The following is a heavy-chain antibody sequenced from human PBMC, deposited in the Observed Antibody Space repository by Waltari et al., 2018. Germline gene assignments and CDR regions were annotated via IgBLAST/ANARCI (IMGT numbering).Heavy chain of an antibody. V-gene: IGHV4-61*09. CDR1: GGSISSGSYY. J-gene: IGHJ5*02. D-gene: IGHD6-13*01. Sequence: QVQLQESGPGLVKPSQTLSLTCTVSGGSISSGSYYWRWIRQPAGKGLEWIGYIYTSGSTNYNPSLKSRVTISVDTSKNQFSLKLSSVTAADTAVYYCARESAATNWFDPWGQGTLVTVSS. CDR2: IYTSGST. CDR3: ARESAATNWFDP.